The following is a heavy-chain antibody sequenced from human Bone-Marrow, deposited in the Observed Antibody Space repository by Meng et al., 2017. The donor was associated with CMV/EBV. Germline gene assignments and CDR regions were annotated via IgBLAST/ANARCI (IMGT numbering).Heavy chain of an antibody. CDR3: ARGRRLSLGATIYYFDY. J-gene: IGHJ4*02. V-gene: IGHV4-34*01. D-gene: IGHD5-12*01. Sequence: SETLSLTCAVYGGSFSGYYWSWIRQPPGKGLEWIGEINHSGSTNYNPPLKSRVTISVDTSKNQFSLKLSSVTAADTAVYYCARGRRLSLGATIYYFDYWGQGTLVTVSS. CDR1: GGSFSGYY. CDR2: INHSGST.